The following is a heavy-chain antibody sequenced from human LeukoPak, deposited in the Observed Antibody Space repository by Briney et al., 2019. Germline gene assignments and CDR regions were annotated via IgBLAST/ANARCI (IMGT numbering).Heavy chain of an antibody. Sequence: PGGSLRLSCAASGFTVSTNYMSWVRQAPGKGLEWVSLIYSGGGTYYADSVKGRFTISRDNSRNTQYLQMNSLRVDDTAVYYCARGFRSVTTWGYFDYWGQGALVTVSS. CDR3: ARGFRSVTTWGYFDY. CDR1: GFTVSTNY. V-gene: IGHV3-66*01. D-gene: IGHD4-17*01. CDR2: IYSGGGT. J-gene: IGHJ4*02.